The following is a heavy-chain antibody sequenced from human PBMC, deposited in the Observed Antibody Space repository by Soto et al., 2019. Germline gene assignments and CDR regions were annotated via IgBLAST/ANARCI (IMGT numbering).Heavy chain of an antibody. Sequence: GGSLRLSCAASGFVFSDYGMHWVRQAPGKGLAWVALITNDGNNEYYRESVKGRFSSSRDRSTSTVDLLMNRLRPEDTGVYYCGKEGPVGGRHFYYAMDVWGHGTTVTVS. J-gene: IGHJ6*02. CDR3: GKEGPVGGRHFYYAMDV. V-gene: IGHV3-30*02. CDR2: ITNDGNNE. D-gene: IGHD1-26*01. CDR1: GFVFSDYG.